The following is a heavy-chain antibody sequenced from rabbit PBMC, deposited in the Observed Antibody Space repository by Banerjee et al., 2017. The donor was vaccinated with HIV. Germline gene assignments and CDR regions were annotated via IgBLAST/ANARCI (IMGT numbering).Heavy chain of an antibody. CDR3: ARDAGRGDYIDGVFNL. CDR1: GFPFSNKAV. CDR2: INAVTGKA. Sequence: QEQLVESGGGLVQPEGSLKLSCTASGFPFSNKAVMCWVRQAPGKGLEWIACINAVTGKAVYASWAKGRFTFSKTSSTTVTLQMTSLTVADTATYFCARDAGRGDYIDGVFNLWGPGTLVTVS. J-gene: IGHJ4*01. V-gene: IGHV1S45*01. D-gene: IGHD8-1*01.